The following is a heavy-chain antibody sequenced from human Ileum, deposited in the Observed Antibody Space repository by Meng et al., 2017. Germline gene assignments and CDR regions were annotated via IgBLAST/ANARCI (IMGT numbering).Heavy chain of an antibody. CDR1: GGSVSSGSYY. J-gene: IGHJ4*02. CDR3: ARSSTSPASYFFDY. D-gene: IGHD6-6*01. CDR2: IYYSGST. V-gene: IGHV4-61*01. Sequence: QVPLQEPGPRLVRPSETLSLACTVSGGSVSSGSYYWSWIRQPPGKGLEWIGHIYYSGSTNYNPSLKSRVTISVDMSKNQFSLKLNSVTAADTAIYFCARSSTSPASYFFDYWGQGTLVTVSS.